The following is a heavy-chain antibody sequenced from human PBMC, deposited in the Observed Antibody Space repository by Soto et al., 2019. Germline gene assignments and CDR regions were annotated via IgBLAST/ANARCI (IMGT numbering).Heavy chain of an antibody. D-gene: IGHD3-3*02. CDR1: GGSISSSSYY. Sequence: SETLSLTCTVSGGSISSSSYYWGWIRQPPGKGLEWIGSIYYSGSTYYNPSLKSRVTISVDTSKNQFSLKLSSVTASDTAVYYCASPKIAFYNWFDPWGQGTLVTVS. CDR3: ASPKIAFYNWFDP. V-gene: IGHV4-39*01. J-gene: IGHJ5*02. CDR2: IYYSGST.